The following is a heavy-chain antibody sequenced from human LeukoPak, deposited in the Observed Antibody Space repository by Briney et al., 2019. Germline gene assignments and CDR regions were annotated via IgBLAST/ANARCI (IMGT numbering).Heavy chain of an antibody. CDR1: GGSISSSSYY. Sequence: PSETLSLTCTVSGGSISSSSYYWGWIRQPPGKGLEWIGSIYYSGSTYYNPSLKSRVTISVDTSKNQFSLKLSSVTAADTAVYYCARDGAAAGRGRGAFDIWGQGTMVTVSS. CDR2: IYYSGST. CDR3: ARDGAAAGRGRGAFDI. D-gene: IGHD6-13*01. V-gene: IGHV4-39*07. J-gene: IGHJ3*02.